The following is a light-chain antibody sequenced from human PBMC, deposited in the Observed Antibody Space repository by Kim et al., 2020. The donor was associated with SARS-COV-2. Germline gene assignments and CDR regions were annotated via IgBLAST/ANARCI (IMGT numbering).Light chain of an antibody. CDR2: GTS. V-gene: IGKV3-15*01. Sequence: LSPGERVTLSCRASQSVSSNLAWYQQKPGQAPRLLISGTSTRVTGIPATFSGSGSGTEFTLTISSLQSEDFAIYYCQQYNKWPPTFGQGTRLEIK. J-gene: IGKJ5*01. CDR1: QSVSSN. CDR3: QQYNKWPPT.